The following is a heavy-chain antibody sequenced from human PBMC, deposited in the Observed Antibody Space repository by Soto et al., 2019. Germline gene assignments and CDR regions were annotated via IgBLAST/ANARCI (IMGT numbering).Heavy chain of an antibody. CDR1: GCTVSSYP. CDR3: AKTYYFDY. J-gene: IGHJ4*02. CDR2: ITGSGGTT. Sequence: GGSLRLSCAASGCTVSSYPMSWVRQAPGKGLEWVSAITGSGGTTYYADSVKGRFTISRDNSKNTLYLQMNSLRAEDTALYYCAKTYYFDYWGQGTLVTVSS. V-gene: IGHV3-23*01.